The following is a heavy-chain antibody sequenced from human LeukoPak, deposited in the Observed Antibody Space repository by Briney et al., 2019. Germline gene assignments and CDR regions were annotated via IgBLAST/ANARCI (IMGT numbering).Heavy chain of an antibody. V-gene: IGHV4-61*01. Sequence: SETLSLTCTVSGGSVSSGSSYWSWIRQPPGKGLEWIGYIYYNGRATYNPSLKSRVTISVDTSKNQFSLKLSSVTAADTAVYYCARRSSESFDFWGQGTLVTVSS. J-gene: IGHJ4*02. D-gene: IGHD3-22*01. CDR1: GGSVSSGSSY. CDR3: ARRSSESFDF. CDR2: IYYNGRA.